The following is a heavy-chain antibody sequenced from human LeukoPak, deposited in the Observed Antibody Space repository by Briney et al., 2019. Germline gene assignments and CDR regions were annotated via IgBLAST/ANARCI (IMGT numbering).Heavy chain of an antibody. D-gene: IGHD2-2*01. CDR1: GFTFSSYA. CDR2: ISYDGSNE. J-gene: IGHJ3*02. V-gene: IGHV3-30*04. Sequence: QPGRSLRLSCAASGFTFSSYAMHWVRQAPGKGLEWVAVISYDGSNEYYAASVKGRFTISRDNSKNTLYLQMNSLRAEDTAVYYCARDQYCSSTSCYHSAFDIWGQGTMVTVSS. CDR3: ARDQYCSSTSCYHSAFDI.